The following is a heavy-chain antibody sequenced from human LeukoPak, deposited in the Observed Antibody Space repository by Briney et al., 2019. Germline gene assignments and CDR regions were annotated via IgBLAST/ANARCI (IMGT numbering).Heavy chain of an antibody. J-gene: IGHJ4*02. D-gene: IGHD5-24*01. V-gene: IGHV3-53*01. Sequence: PGGSLRLSCAASGFTFSSYSMNWVRQAPGKGLEWVSVIYSGGSTYYADSVKGRFTISRDNSKNTLYLQMNSLRAEDTAVYYCARRDAIDAYTFDYWGQGTLVTVSS. CDR1: GFTFSSYS. CDR2: IYSGGST. CDR3: ARRDAIDAYTFDY.